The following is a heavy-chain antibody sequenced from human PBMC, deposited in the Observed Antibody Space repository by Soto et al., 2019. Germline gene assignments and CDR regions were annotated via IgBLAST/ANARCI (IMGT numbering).Heavy chain of an antibody. J-gene: IGHJ6*02. CDR1: GFTVSSNY. V-gene: IGHV3-53*01. CDR2: IYSGGST. Sequence: GGSLRLSCAASGFTVSSNYMSWVRQAPGKWLEWVSVIYSGGSTYYADSVKGRFTISRDNSKNTVYLQMNDLRVEDAAEYFCAKDSWAIFGVPAGEYYAMDVWGQGTTVTVSS. CDR3: AKDSWAIFGVPAGEYYAMDV. D-gene: IGHD3-3*01.